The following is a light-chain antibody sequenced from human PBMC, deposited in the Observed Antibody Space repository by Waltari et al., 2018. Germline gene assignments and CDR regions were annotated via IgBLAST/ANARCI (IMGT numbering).Light chain of an antibody. Sequence: QSALTQPASVSGSPGQSITIPCPGTSSDVGGYNYVSWYQQHPGKAPKLMIYEVSNRPSGVSNRFSGSKSGNTASLTISGLQAEDEADYYCSSYTSSSTLPVVFGGGTKLTVL. CDR1: SSDVGGYNY. CDR2: EVS. CDR3: SSYTSSSTLPVV. V-gene: IGLV2-14*01. J-gene: IGLJ2*01.